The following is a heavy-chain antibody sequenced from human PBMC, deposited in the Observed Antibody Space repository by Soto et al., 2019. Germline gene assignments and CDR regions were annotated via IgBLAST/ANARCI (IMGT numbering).Heavy chain of an antibody. V-gene: IGHV1-69*01. D-gene: IGHD2-2*01. J-gene: IGHJ5*02. Sequence: QVQLVQSGAEVKKPGSSVKVSCKASGGTFSSYAISWVRQAPGQGLEWMGGIIPIFGTANYAQKFQGRVTITADESMSTAYMELSSLRSEDTAVYYCARGGGWYQLLSNWFDPWGQGTLVTVSS. CDR3: ARGGGWYQLLSNWFDP. CDR1: GGTFSSYA. CDR2: IIPIFGTA.